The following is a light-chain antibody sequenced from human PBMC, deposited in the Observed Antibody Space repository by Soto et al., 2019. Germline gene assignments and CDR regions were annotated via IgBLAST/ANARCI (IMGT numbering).Light chain of an antibody. CDR3: MQGTYLPPT. CDR1: QSLVYGDGNTY. Sequence: DVVMTQSPLSLPATLGQPASIYCRSSQSLVYGDGNTYLHWFQQRPGQSPRRLIYKVSNRDPGVPDRFSGSGSGTDFTLQISRVEAEDVGVYYCMQGTYLPPTFGEGTKVESK. J-gene: IGKJ4*01. V-gene: IGKV2-30*01. CDR2: KVS.